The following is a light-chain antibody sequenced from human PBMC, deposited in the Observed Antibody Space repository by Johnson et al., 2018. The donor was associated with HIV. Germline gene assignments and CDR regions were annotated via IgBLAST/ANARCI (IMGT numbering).Light chain of an antibody. J-gene: IGLJ1*01. Sequence: QSMLTQPPSVSAAPGQKVTISCSGSNSNIGNNYVSWYQQLPGTAPKLLIYDNNERPSGIPDRFSGSKSGTSATLGITGLQTGDEADYYCGTWDTSLSAGGVFGTGTKVTVL. CDR2: DNN. V-gene: IGLV1-51*01. CDR3: GTWDTSLSAGGV. CDR1: NSNIGNNY.